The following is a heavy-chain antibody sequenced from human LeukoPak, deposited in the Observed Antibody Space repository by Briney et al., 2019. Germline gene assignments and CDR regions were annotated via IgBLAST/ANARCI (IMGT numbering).Heavy chain of an antibody. CDR2: IYTSGST. V-gene: IGHV4-4*07. CDR1: GGSISSYY. CDR3: ARDRARGPYYYDSSGPIDY. J-gene: IGHJ4*02. Sequence: PSETLSLTYTVSGGSISSYYWSWIRQPAGKGLEWIGRIYTSGSTNYNPSLKSRVTMSVDTSKNQFSLKLSSVTAADTAVYYCARDRARGPYYYDSSGPIDYWGQGTLVTVSS. D-gene: IGHD3-22*01.